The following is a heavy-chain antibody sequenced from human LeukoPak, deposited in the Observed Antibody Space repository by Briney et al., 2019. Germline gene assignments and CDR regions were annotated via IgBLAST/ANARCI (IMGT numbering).Heavy chain of an antibody. CDR1: GGSISTTSNS. Sequence: SETLSLTCNVSGGSISTTSNSWGWAWIRQRPGKGLEWIGSIYYGGGPYYNPSLKSRVTISVDTSKNQFSLKLSSVTAADTAVYYCARTTKRYYYYYMDVWGKGTTVTVSS. D-gene: IGHD1-1*01. CDR2: IYYGGGP. J-gene: IGHJ6*03. CDR3: ARTTKRYYYYYMDV. V-gene: IGHV4-39*07.